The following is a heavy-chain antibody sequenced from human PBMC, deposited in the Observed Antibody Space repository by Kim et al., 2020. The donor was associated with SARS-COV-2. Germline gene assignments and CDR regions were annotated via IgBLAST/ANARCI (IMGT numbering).Heavy chain of an antibody. V-gene: IGHV1-2*06. CDR2: IYPDSGGT. J-gene: IGHJ4*02. Sequence: ASVNVSCKASGHTFSGYYIHWVRQAPGRGLEWVGRIYPDSGGTNYAQKFQGRVTVTRDTSINTLYLELRRLTSDDTAVYYCASDLVGNTDYWGQGTLVTV. CDR3: ASDLVGNTDY. CDR1: GHTFSGYY.